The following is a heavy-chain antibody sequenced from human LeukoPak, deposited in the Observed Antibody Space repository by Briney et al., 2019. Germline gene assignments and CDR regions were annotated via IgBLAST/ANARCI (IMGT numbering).Heavy chain of an antibody. CDR2: INHSGST. V-gene: IGHV4-34*01. J-gene: IGHJ4*02. CDR1: GGSFSGYY. CDR3: ARLHIYGGNSPYYFDY. D-gene: IGHD4-23*01. Sequence: SETLSLTCAVYGGSFSGYYWSWIRQPPGKGLEWIGEINHSGSTNYNPSLKSRVTISVDTSKNQFSLKLSSVTAADTAVYYSARLHIYGGNSPYYFDYWGQGTLVTVSS.